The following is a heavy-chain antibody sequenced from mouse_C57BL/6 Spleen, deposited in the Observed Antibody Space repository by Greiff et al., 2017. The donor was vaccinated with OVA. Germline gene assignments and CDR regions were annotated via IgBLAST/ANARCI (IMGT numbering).Heavy chain of an antibody. CDR3: AREGFMRYFDV. CDR1: GYTFTSYW. Sequence: QVQLQQPGAELVKPGASVKLSCKASGYTFTSYWMHWVKQRPGQGLEWIGMIHPNSGSTNYNEKFKSKATLTVDKSSSTAYMQLSSLTSEDSAVYYCAREGFMRYFDVWGTGTTVTVSS. D-gene: IGHD1-1*01. V-gene: IGHV1-64*01. J-gene: IGHJ1*03. CDR2: IHPNSGST.